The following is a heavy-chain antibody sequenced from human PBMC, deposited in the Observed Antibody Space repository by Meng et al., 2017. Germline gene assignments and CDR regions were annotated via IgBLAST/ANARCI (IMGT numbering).Heavy chain of an antibody. CDR3: ATMIVVNY. D-gene: IGHD3-22*01. J-gene: IGHJ4*02. CDR2: ISYDGSNK. CDR1: GFTFSSYG. Sequence: DLVGSGGGVVQSGRSLRLSGAASGFTFSSYGMQWVRQAPGKGLEWVAVISYDGSNKYYADSVKGRFTISRDNSKNTLYLQMNSLRAEDTAVYYCATMIVVNYWGQGTLVTVSS. V-gene: IGHV3-30*06.